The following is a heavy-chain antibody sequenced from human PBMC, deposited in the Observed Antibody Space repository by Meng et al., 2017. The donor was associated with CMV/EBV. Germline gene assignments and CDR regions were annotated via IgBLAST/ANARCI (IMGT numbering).Heavy chain of an antibody. CDR2: ISSSSSYI. Sequence: GESLKISCAASGFIFSSYTMNWVRPAPGEGLEWVTSISSSSSYISYADSVKGRFTISRDNAKDTLHLQMDSLSVEDSAVYYCARDHRLMYYYDSSGYYPWGRGTLVTVSS. D-gene: IGHD3-22*01. CDR3: ARDHRLMYYYDSSGYYP. CDR1: GFIFSSYT. V-gene: IGHV3-21*01. J-gene: IGHJ5*02.